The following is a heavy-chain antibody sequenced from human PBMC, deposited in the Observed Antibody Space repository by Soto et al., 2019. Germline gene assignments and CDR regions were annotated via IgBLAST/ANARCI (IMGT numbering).Heavy chain of an antibody. J-gene: IGHJ5*02. CDR2: IIPILGTA. CDR3: ARGVVATASHNWFDP. V-gene: IGHV1-69*11. D-gene: IGHD2-21*02. Sequence: QVQLVQSGAEVKKPGSSVKVSCKASGGTFSSYAISWVRQAPGQGLEWMGGIIPILGTANYAQKFQGRVTITEDESTSPAYLELSSLSSEDTAVYYCARGVVATASHNWFDPWGQGTLVTVSS. CDR1: GGTFSSYA.